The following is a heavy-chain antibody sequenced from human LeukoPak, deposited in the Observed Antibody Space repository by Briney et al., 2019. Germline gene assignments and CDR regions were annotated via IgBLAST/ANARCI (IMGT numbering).Heavy chain of an antibody. CDR2: ISTYNHEA. CDR3: VRDYFCSGGSCDDCFDP. D-gene: IGHD2-15*01. Sequence: SVKVSCKASGYTFADYGISWVRQAPGQALKWMAWISTYNHEANYARKFRGRVTMTTDTSTSTAYMELGSLRSDDTAVYYCVRDYFCSGGSCDDCFDPWGQGTLVTVSS. CDR1: GYTFADYG. V-gene: IGHV1-18*01. J-gene: IGHJ5*02.